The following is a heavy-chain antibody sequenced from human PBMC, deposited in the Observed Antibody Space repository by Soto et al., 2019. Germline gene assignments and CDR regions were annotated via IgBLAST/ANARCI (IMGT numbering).Heavy chain of an antibody. CDR3: ARVYCSGGSCYSHDAFDI. J-gene: IGHJ3*02. V-gene: IGHV4-34*01. CDR1: GGSFSGYY. CDR2: INHSGST. D-gene: IGHD2-15*01. Sequence: QVQLQQWGAGLLKPSETLSLTCAVYGGSFSGYYWSWIRQPPGKGLEGIGEINHSGSTNYNPSLKSRVTISVDTSKNQFSLKLSSVTAADTAVYYCARVYCSGGSCYSHDAFDIWGQGTMVTVSS.